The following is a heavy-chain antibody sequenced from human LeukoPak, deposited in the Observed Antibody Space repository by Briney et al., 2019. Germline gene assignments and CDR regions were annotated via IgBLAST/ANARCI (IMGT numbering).Heavy chain of an antibody. J-gene: IGHJ4*02. V-gene: IGHV3-48*04. D-gene: IGHD6-6*01. CDR2: ISGSSSTI. CDR3: ARAYLSIGDY. Sequence: GGSLRLSCAASGFTFSSFTMNWVRQAPGKGLEWVSYISGSSSTIYYADSVKGRFTISRDNAKNSLYLQMNSLRAEDTAVYYCARAYLSIGDYWGQGTLVTVSS. CDR1: GFTFSSFT.